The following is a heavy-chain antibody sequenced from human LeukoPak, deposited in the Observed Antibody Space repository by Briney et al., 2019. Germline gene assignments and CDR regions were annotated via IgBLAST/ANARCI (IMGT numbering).Heavy chain of an antibody. V-gene: IGHV4-59*01. CDR3: ARVPYTAMVGYYYYYMDV. D-gene: IGHD5-18*01. CDR2: IYCSGST. CDR1: GGSISSYY. Sequence: SETLSLTCTVSGGSISSYYWSWIRQPPGKGLEWIGYIYCSGSTNYNPSLKSRVTISVDTSKNQFSLKLSSVTAADTAVYYCARVPYTAMVGYYYYYMDVWGKGTTVTVSS. J-gene: IGHJ6*03.